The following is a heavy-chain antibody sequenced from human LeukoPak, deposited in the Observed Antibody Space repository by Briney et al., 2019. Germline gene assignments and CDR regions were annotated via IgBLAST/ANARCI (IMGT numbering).Heavy chain of an antibody. CDR3: ARDLSAGYSSGCYDY. CDR1: GFTFSTYA. Sequence: PGGSLRLSCAASGFTFSTYAMHWVRQAPGKGLEWVAVISYDGSNKYYADSVKGRFTISRDNSKNTLYLQMNSLRAEDTAVYYCARDLSAGYSSGCYDYWGQGTLVTVSS. CDR2: ISYDGSNK. D-gene: IGHD6-19*01. J-gene: IGHJ4*02. V-gene: IGHV3-30-3*01.